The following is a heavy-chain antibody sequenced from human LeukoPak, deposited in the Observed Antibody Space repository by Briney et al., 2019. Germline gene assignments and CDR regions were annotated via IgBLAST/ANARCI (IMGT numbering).Heavy chain of an antibody. D-gene: IGHD3-22*01. CDR2: IIPILGIA. V-gene: IGHV1-69*04. Sequence: GASVKVSCKASGGTFSSYAISWVRQAPGQGLEWMGRIIPILGIANYAQKFQGRVTITADKSTSTAYMELSSLRSEDTAVHYCASQYSGATYYYDIMYYGMDVWGQGTTVTVSS. CDR3: ASQYSGATYYYDIMYYGMDV. J-gene: IGHJ6*02. CDR1: GGTFSSYA.